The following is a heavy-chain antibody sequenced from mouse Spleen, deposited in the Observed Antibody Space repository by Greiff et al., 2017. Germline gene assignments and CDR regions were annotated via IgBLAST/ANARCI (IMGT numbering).Heavy chain of an antibody. CDR2: IYPRDGST. Sequence: QVQLQQPGAELVKPGASVKLSCKASGYTFTSYDINWVKQRPGQGLEWIGWIYPRDGSTKYNEKFKGKATLTVDTSSSTAYMELHSLTSEDSAVYYCAREGNWAFDYWGQGTTLTVSS. V-gene: IGHV1-85*01. CDR1: GYTFTSYD. J-gene: IGHJ2*01. D-gene: IGHD4-1*01. CDR3: AREGNWAFDY.